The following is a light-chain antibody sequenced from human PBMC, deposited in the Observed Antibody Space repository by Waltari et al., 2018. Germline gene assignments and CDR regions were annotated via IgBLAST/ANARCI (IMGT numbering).Light chain of an antibody. CDR3: QQYHSFSRFA. Sequence: DIQMTQSPSTLSASVGDRVTITCRASQSITTWLAWYQQKPGRAPKLLIYKASTLQSGVPSRFSASGSGTEFTLTISSLQPDDFATYYCQQYHSFSRFAFGPGTKVHLK. J-gene: IGKJ3*01. V-gene: IGKV1-5*03. CDR2: KAS. CDR1: QSITTW.